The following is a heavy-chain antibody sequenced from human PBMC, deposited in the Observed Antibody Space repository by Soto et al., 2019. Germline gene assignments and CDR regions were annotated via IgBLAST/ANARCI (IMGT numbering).Heavy chain of an antibody. D-gene: IGHD6-19*01. J-gene: IGHJ5*02. CDR1: GGSFSGYY. Sequence: SETLSLTCAVYGGSFSGYYWSWIRQPPGKGLEWIGEINHSGSTNYNPSLKSRVTISVDTSKNQFSLKLSSVTAADTAVYYCARGSGWPGENWFDPWGQGTLVTVS. CDR3: ARGSGWPGENWFDP. V-gene: IGHV4-34*01. CDR2: INHSGST.